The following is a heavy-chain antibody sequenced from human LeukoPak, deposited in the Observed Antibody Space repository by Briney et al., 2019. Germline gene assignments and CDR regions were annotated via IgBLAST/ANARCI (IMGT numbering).Heavy chain of an antibody. D-gene: IGHD3-3*01. V-gene: IGHV5-51*01. Sequence: GESLKISCKGSGYSFTSYWIGWVRQMPGKGLEWIGIIYPGDSDTRYSPSFQGQVTISADKSISTAYLQWSSLKASDTAMYYCARQVYDFWSGYPYEYYFDYWGQGTLVTVSS. CDR3: ARQVYDFWSGYPYEYYFDY. J-gene: IGHJ4*02. CDR1: GYSFTSYW. CDR2: IYPGDSDT.